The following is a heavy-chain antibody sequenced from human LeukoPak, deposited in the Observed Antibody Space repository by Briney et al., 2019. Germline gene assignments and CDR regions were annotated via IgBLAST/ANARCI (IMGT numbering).Heavy chain of an antibody. D-gene: IGHD2-15*01. V-gene: IGHV1-8*01. CDR2: MNPNSGNT. J-gene: IGHJ6*03. CDR3: ARGQKWQLLHYYYYYMDV. Sequence: GASVKVSCKASGYTFTSYDINWVRQATGQGLEWMGWMNPNSGNTGYAQKFQGRVTMTRNTSISAAYMELSSLRSEDTAVYYCARGQKWQLLHYYYYYMDVWGKGTTVTVSS. CDR1: GYTFTSYD.